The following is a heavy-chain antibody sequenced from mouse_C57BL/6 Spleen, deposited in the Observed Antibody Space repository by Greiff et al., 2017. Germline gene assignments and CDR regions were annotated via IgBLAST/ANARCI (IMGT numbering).Heavy chain of an antibody. Sequence: VQLQQSGAELVKPGASVKLSCKASGYTFTSYWLHWVKQRPGRGLEWIGRVDPNSGGNKYTEKFKSKATLPVDNPSSTAYRQLINPTAEDYAVSSSARSLPLDYIDDGGQGTTLTVSS. D-gene: IGHD2-1*01. J-gene: IGHJ2*01. CDR3: ARSLPLDYIDD. CDR2: VDPNSGGN. CDR1: GYTFTSYW. V-gene: IGHV1-72*01.